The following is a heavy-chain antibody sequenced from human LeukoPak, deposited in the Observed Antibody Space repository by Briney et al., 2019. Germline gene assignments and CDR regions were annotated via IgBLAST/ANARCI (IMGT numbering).Heavy chain of an antibody. CDR1: GFTFSSYA. V-gene: IGHV3-30*04. CDR2: ISYDGSNN. J-gene: IGHJ1*01. Sequence: GGSLSLTCAASGFTFSSYAMHWVRQAPGKGLEWVADISYDGSNNYYAASVKGRFTISRDNSKNTLYLQMNSLRAEDTAVYYCAKSLSDCGDYGYFQHWGQGTLVTVSS. CDR3: AKSLSDCGDYGYFQH. D-gene: IGHD4-17*01.